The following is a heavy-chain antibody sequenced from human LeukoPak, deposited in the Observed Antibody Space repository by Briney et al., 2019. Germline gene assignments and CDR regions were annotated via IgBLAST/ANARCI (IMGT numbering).Heavy chain of an antibody. Sequence: PGASLRLSCAASQFTFSNFWMSWVRQAPGKGLEWVANTNRDGSEKYYVDSVKGRVTISRDNAMNFLYLQLNSLRVDDTAVYYCARDSGSCRGCAFDIWGQGTVLTVSS. CDR3: ARDSGSCRGCAFDI. V-gene: IGHV3-7*01. J-gene: IGHJ3*02. CDR2: TNRDGSEK. D-gene: IGHD1-26*01. CDR1: QFTFSNFW.